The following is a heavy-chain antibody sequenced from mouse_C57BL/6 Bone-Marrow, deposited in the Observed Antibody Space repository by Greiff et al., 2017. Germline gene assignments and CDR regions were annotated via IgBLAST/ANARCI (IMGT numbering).Heavy chain of an antibody. CDR3: ARDGYYRAY. CDR1: GYTFTSYW. D-gene: IGHD2-3*01. V-gene: IGHV1-69*01. CDR2: IDPSDSYT. Sequence: QVQLQQPGAELVMPGASVKLSCKASGYTFTSYWMHWVKQRPGQGLEWIGEIDPSDSYTNYNQKFKGKSTLPVDKSSSTAYMQLSSLTSEDSAVYYCARDGYYRAYWGQGTLVTVSA. J-gene: IGHJ3*01.